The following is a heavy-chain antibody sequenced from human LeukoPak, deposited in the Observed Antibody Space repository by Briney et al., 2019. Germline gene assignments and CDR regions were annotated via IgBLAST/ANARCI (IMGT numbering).Heavy chain of an antibody. V-gene: IGHV3-48*04. CDR3: VRGTSHPV. D-gene: IGHD1-14*01. Sequence: PGGSLRLSCATSGFTFSSYTMNWVRQAPGRGLEWISSILSDSGTTIHYADSVKGRFTISRDNAKNSLSLQMKSLRVEDTAVYYCVRGTSHPVWGQGTTVTVSS. J-gene: IGHJ3*01. CDR1: GFTFSSYT. CDR2: ILSDSGTTI.